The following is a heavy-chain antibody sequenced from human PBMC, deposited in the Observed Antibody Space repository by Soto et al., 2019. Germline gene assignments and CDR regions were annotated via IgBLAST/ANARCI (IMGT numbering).Heavy chain of an antibody. V-gene: IGHV4-59*01. D-gene: IGHD2-2*01. Sequence: SETLSLTCTVSGGSISSYYWSWIRQPPGKGLEWIGYIYYSGSTNYNPSLKRRVTISVDTSKNQFSLKLSSVTAADTAVYYCARELHCSSTSCYDLWFDPWGQGTLVTVSS. J-gene: IGHJ5*02. CDR2: IYYSGST. CDR1: GGSISSYY. CDR3: ARELHCSSTSCYDLWFDP.